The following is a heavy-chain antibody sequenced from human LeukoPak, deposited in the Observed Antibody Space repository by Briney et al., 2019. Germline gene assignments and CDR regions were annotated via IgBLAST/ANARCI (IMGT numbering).Heavy chain of an antibody. CDR1: GGSFSGYY. V-gene: IGHV4-34*01. Sequence: SETLSLTCAVYGGSFSGYYWSWIRQPPGKGLEWIGEINHSGSTNYNPSLKSRVTISVDTSKNQFSLKLSSVTAADTAVYYCARGWDSSGLYYFDYWGQGTLVTVSS. CDR3: ARGWDSSGLYYFDY. D-gene: IGHD3-22*01. J-gene: IGHJ4*02. CDR2: INHSGST.